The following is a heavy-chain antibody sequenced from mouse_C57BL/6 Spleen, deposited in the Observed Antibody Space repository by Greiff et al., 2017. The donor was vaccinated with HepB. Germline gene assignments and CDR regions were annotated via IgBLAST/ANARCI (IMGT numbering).Heavy chain of an antibody. D-gene: IGHD1-1*01. CDR2: IDPETGGT. Sequence: VQLQQSGAELVRPGASVTLSCKASGYTFTDYEMHWVKQTPVPGLEWIGAIDPETGGTAYNQKFKGKAILTADKSSSTAYMELRSLTSEDSAVYYCTRYYGSSFFDYWGQGTTLTVSS. J-gene: IGHJ2*01. CDR3: TRYYGSSFFDY. V-gene: IGHV1-15*01. CDR1: GYTFTDYE.